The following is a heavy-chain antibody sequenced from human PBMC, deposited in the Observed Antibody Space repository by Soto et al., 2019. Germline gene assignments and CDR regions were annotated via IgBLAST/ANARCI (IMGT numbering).Heavy chain of an antibody. CDR3: ARRSPGSEGY. J-gene: IGHJ4*02. V-gene: IGHV5-10-1*01. CDR1: GYNFKNFW. D-gene: IGHD2-15*01. Sequence: ESLKISCKGSGYNFKNFWITWVRQMPGKGLEWMGRIDPSDSHINHSPSVQGHITISADKSINTAYLQWDSLKASDTAMYYCARRSPGSEGYWGQGTLVTVSS. CDR2: IDPSDSHI.